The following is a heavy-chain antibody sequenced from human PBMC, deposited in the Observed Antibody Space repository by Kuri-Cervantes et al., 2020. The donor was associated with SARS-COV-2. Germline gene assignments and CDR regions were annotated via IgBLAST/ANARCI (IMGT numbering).Heavy chain of an antibody. V-gene: IGHV3-23*01. CDR1: GFTFSSYA. J-gene: IGHJ4*01. D-gene: IGHD5-24*01. CDR2: ISVSGGDT. Sequence: GGSLRLSCAASGFTFSSYAMAWVRQAPGKGLEWVSDISVSGGDTHYADSVRGRFTISRDNSKNTLYLQVNSLRAEDTAVYYCARGMAGTPRYFDCWGRGTLVTVSS. CDR3: ARGMAGTPRYFDC.